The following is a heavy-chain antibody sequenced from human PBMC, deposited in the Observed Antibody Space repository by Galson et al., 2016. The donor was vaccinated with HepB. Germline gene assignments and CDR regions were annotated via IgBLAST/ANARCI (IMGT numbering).Heavy chain of an antibody. D-gene: IGHD3-9*01. V-gene: IGHV3-7*01. CDR2: IKPDGREK. CDR3: ARDPMRFAFDL. J-gene: IGHJ4*02. CDR1: GFTFSTSW. Sequence: SLRLSCAASGFTFSTSWMSWVRQAPGKGLEWVANIKPDGREKYYVDSVKGRFNISKDNAKNSLYLRMNSLRADDTAVYYCARDPMRFAFDLWGQGTLVTVSS.